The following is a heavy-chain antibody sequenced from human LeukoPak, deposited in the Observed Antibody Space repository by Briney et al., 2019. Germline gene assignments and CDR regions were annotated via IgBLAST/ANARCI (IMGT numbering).Heavy chain of an antibody. D-gene: IGHD4-17*01. Sequence: SETLSLTCTVSGYSISSGYYWGWIRQPPGQGLEWIGIIYHSGSTYYNPSLKSRVTIAVDTSKNQFSLKLSSVTAADTAVYYCARVDYVDYYFYMDVWGKGTTVTISS. J-gene: IGHJ6*03. CDR3: ARVDYVDYYFYMDV. V-gene: IGHV4-38-2*02. CDR1: GYSISSGYY. CDR2: IYHSGST.